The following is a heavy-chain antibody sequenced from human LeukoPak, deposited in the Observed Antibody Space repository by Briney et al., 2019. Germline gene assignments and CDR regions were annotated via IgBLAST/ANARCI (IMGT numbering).Heavy chain of an antibody. CDR2: ISGSGGST. CDR1: GFTFTNYD. J-gene: IGHJ4*02. V-gene: IGHV3-23*01. CDR3: ARGNWNKLEVFHY. Sequence: SGGSLCFSCAASGFTFTNYDMTWVRQAQGKGLEWVSAISGSGGSTYYADSVKGRFTVSRDNSKHTVYLQMNSLRAEDTAVYYCARGNWNKLEVFHYWARGTLVTVSS. D-gene: IGHD1/OR15-1a*01.